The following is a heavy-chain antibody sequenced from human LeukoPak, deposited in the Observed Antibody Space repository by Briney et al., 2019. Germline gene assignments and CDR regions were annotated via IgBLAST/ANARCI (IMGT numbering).Heavy chain of an antibody. CDR3: ARHVRPWIQLVIDY. CDR1: GGSISSSRYY. CDR2: IYYSGST. J-gene: IGHJ4*02. V-gene: IGHV4-39*01. Sequence: PSETLSLTCTVSGGSISSSRYYWGWIRQPPGRGLEWIVSIYYSGSTYYNPSLKSRVTISVDTSKNQFSLKLSSVTAADTAVYYCARHVRPWIQLVIDYWGQGTLVTVSS. D-gene: IGHD5-18*01.